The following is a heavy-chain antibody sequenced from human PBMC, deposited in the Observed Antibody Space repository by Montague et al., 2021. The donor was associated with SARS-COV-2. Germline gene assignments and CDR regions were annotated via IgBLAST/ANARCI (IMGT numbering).Heavy chain of an antibody. J-gene: IGHJ4*02. V-gene: IGHV4-59*01. CDR3: ARAVVGAKTATIES. CDR1: GGSINNYF. CDR2: MHSTGST. D-gene: IGHD2-15*01. Sequence: SETLSLTCSVSGGSINNYFWGWIRQSPGKGLEWVGYMHSTGSTAXKPSLKSRVIISVDTSKTQISLKLSSVSAADTALYYCARAVVGAKTATIESWGQGTLVTVSS.